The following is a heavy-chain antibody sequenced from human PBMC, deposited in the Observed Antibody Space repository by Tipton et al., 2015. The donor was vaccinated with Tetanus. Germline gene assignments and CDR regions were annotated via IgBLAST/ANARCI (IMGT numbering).Heavy chain of an antibody. CDR1: GGSISSGGYY. V-gene: IGHV4-31*03. D-gene: IGHD2-2*01. CDR2: IYYSGST. CDR3: ARSSLPAAIYY. J-gene: IGHJ4*02. Sequence: TLSLTCTVSGGSISSGGYYWSWIRQHPGKGLEWIGYIYYSGSTYYNPSLKSRVTISVDTSKNQFSLKLSSVTAADTAVYYCARSSLPAAIYYWGQGTLVTVSS.